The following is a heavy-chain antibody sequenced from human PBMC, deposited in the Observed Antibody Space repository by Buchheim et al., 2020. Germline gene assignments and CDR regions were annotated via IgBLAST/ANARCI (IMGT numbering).Heavy chain of an antibody. CDR3: ASPGIAAAGTGGFDYYYGMDV. CDR1: GGTFSSYA. Sequence: QVQLVQSGAEVKKPGSSVKVSCKASGGTFSSYAISWVRQAPGHGLEWMGGIIPIFGTANYAQKFQGRVTITADESTSTAYMELSSLRSEDTAVYYCASPGIAAAGTGGFDYYYGMDVWGQGTT. J-gene: IGHJ6*02. CDR2: IIPIFGTA. D-gene: IGHD6-13*01. V-gene: IGHV1-69*12.